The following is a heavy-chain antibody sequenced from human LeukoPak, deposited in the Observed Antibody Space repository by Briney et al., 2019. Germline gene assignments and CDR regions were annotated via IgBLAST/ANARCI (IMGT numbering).Heavy chain of an antibody. V-gene: IGHV3-48*04. CDR3: ARAYYYGSGTYPDS. Sequence: GGSLRLSCAASGFTFSSYSMNWVRQAPGKGLEWLSYILHNSATIYYANSVKGRFTISRDNAKNSLYLQMNSMRAEDTAVYYCARAYYYGSGTYPDSWGQGTLVTVSS. CDR1: GFTFSSYS. CDR2: ILHNSATI. D-gene: IGHD3-10*01. J-gene: IGHJ5*01.